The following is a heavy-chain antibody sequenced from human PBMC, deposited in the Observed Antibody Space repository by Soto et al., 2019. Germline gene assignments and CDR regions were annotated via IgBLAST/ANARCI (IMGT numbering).Heavy chain of an antibody. D-gene: IGHD2-21*02. CDR2: IGTRSDI. V-gene: IGHV3-21*01. J-gene: IGHJ6*02. Sequence: GWSLRLSCVASVFTFSTYSMNWVRQSPGKGLEWVSTIGTRSDIYYAESVKGRFTISRDNAKNSLSLQMNSLRVEDTAVYYCAREETAWPLAYGLDVWGQGTAVTVSS. CDR1: VFTFSTYS. CDR3: AREETAWPLAYGLDV.